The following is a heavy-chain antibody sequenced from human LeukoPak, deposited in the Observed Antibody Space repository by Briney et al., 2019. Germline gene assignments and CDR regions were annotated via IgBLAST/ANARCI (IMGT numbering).Heavy chain of an antibody. CDR2: IIPIFGTA. J-gene: IGHJ4*02. CDR3: ALGVDIVATSHFDY. V-gene: IGHV1-69*05. D-gene: IGHD5-12*01. CDR1: GGTFSSYA. Sequence: ASVKVSCKASGGTFSSYAISWVRQAPGQGLEWMGRIIPIFGTANYAQKFQGRVTITTDESTSTAYMELSSLRSEDTAVYYCALGVDIVATSHFDYWGQGTLVTVSS.